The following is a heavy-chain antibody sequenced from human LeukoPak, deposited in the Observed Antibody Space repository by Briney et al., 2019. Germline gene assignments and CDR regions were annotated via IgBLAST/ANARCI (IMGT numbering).Heavy chain of an antibody. V-gene: IGHV3-48*01. CDR3: AKGQWLLFGYFDY. J-gene: IGHJ4*02. Sequence: PGGSLRLSCAASGFNFNSYSMNWVRQAPGKGLEWVSYISSSSSTIYYADSVKGRFTISRDNAKNSLYLQMNSLRAEDTAVYYCAKGQWLLFGYFDYWGQGTLVTVSS. D-gene: IGHD6-19*01. CDR1: GFNFNSYS. CDR2: ISSSSSTI.